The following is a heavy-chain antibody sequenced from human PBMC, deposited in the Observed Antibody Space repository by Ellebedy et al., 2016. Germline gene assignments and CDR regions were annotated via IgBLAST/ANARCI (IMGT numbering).Heavy chain of an antibody. Sequence: GGSLRLSXAASGFTVSDKYMSWVRQAPGKGLEWVSAIFDSGSRYYADSVEGRFTISRDNSKGVLYLQMNNLRAEETAVYYCARVGRWYCDGGNCYSYYYYGVDVWGHGTTVTVAS. CDR3: ARVGRWYCDGGNCYSYYYYGVDV. V-gene: IGHV3-66*01. CDR2: IFDSGSR. D-gene: IGHD2-15*01. CDR1: GFTVSDKY. J-gene: IGHJ6*02.